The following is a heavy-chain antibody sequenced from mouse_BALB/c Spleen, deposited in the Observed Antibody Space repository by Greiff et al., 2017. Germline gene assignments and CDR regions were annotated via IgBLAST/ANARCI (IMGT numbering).Heavy chain of an antibody. CDR3: ARSGYGNYDY. CDR2: INPGSGGT. D-gene: IGHD2-10*02. CDR1: GYAFTNYL. J-gene: IGHJ2*01. V-gene: IGHV1-54*01. Sequence: QVQLQQSGAELVRPGTSVKVSCKASGYAFTNYLIEWVKQRPGQGLEWIGVINPGSGGTNYNEKFKGKATLTADKSSSTAYMQLSSLTSDDSAVYFCARSGYGNYDYWGQGTTLTVSS.